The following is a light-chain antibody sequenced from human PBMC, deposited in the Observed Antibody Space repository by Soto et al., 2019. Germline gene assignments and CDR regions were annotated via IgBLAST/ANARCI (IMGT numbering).Light chain of an antibody. CDR1: QTIIRY. V-gene: IGKV1-39*01. J-gene: IGKJ3*01. CDR2: AAS. CDR3: QQSYSTLFT. Sequence: DIQMTQSPSSLSASVGDRVTITCRASQTIIRYLNWYQQKPGRAPNLLIYAASCLQSGVPSRFSGSGSGTEFTLTISSLQPEDFATYYCQQSYSTLFTFGPGTKVEIK.